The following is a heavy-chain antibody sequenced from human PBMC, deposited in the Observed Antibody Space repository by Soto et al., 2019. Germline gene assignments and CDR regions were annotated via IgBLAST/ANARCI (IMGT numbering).Heavy chain of an antibody. D-gene: IGHD3-3*01. J-gene: IGHJ3*02. Sequence: ASVKVSCKASGYTFKNHPMHWVRQAPGQGLEWVGWINVDNGATKYLQDLQGRVDITRDTFATTVYMELSNLRSEDTAVYYCARDKGYYDFQSGYYDAFDIWGQGTMVTVSS. CDR3: ARDKGYYDFQSGYYDAFDI. CDR1: GYTFKNHP. CDR2: INVDNGAT. V-gene: IGHV1-3*01.